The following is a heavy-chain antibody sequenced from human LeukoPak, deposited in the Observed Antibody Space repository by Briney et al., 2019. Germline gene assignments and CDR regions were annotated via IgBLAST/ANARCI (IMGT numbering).Heavy chain of an antibody. V-gene: IGHV1-18*01. CDR3: ARDHRSYHYYYGMDV. D-gene: IGHD1-26*01. J-gene: IGHJ6*02. CDR2: ISAYNGNT. CDR1: GYTFTSYG. Sequence: ASVKVSCKASGYTFTSYGISWVRQAPGQGLEWMGWISAYNGNTNYAQKLQGRVTMTTDTSTSTAYMELRSLRSDDTAVYYCARDHRSYHYYYGMDVWGQGTTVTVSS.